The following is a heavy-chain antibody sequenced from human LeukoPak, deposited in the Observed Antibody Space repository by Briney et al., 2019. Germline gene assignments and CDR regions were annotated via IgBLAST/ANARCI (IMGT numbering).Heavy chain of an antibody. CDR1: GFTFSSSA. D-gene: IGHD4-23*01. CDR3: AKLLSNSGRFLY. Sequence: GGSLRLSCAASGFTFSSSAMSWVRQAPGKGLEWVSAISGSGGSTYYADSVKGRFTISRDNSKNTLYLQMNSLRAEDTAVYYCAKLLSNSGRFLYWGQGTLVTVSS. CDR2: ISGSGGST. V-gene: IGHV3-23*01. J-gene: IGHJ4*02.